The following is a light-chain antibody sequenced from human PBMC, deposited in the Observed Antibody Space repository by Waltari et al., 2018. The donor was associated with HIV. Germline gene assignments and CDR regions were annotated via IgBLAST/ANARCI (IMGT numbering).Light chain of an antibody. V-gene: IGKV3-15*01. CDR3: QHYYNWPPWT. Sequence: EIVMTQSPATLSVSPGDRVTLSCWASQTIAPYLAWYQQKPGQAPRLLIYDASTRATGVPARFSGSVSGTEFTLTISSLQSEDFALYYCQHYYNWPPWTFGQGTRVEL. CDR1: QTIAPY. J-gene: IGKJ1*01. CDR2: DAS.